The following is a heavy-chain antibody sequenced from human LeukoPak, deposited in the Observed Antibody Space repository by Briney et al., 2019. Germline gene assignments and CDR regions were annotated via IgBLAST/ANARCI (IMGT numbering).Heavy chain of an antibody. V-gene: IGHV4-39*01. D-gene: IGHD1-7*01. J-gene: IGHJ5*02. CDR1: GVSISSSSYY. CDR2: IYYSGST. Sequence: SETLSLTCTVSGVSISSSSYYWGWIRQPPGKGLEWIGSIYYSGSTYYNPSLKSRVTISVDTSKNQFSLKLSSVTAADTAVYYCARHPRTHTNWFDPWGQGTLVTVSS. CDR3: ARHPRTHTNWFDP.